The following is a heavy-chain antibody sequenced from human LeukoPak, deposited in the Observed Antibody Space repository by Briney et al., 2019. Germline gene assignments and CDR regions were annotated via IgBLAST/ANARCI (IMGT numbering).Heavy chain of an antibody. D-gene: IGHD3-22*01. CDR3: ARDRALYDSRRGYYYTEDDY. CDR1: GFTFSTYA. V-gene: IGHV3-23*01. Sequence: PGGSLRLSCAASGFTFSTYAVNWVRRAPGKGLEWVSTISGSGDSTYYADSVKGRFTISRDNAKYSVYLQMNSLRDDDTAVYYCARDRALYDSRRGYYYTEDDYWGQGTLVTVSS. J-gene: IGHJ4*02. CDR2: ISGSGDST.